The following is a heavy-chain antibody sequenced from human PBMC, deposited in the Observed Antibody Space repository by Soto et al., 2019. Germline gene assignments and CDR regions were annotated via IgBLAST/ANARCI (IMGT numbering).Heavy chain of an antibody. J-gene: IGHJ4*02. Sequence: QVQLQESXPGLVKPSETLSLTCTVSGGSISSXXXXXXRQSPGKRLEWIGYIHYSGITKYNPSXXSXXXXXXXXXXXXXXXXXSSVTAADSAVYYCARHPGASFDYWGQGTLVTVSS. D-gene: IGHD7-27*01. CDR2: IHYSGIT. V-gene: IGHV4-59*01. CDR1: GGSISSXX. CDR3: ARHPGASFDY.